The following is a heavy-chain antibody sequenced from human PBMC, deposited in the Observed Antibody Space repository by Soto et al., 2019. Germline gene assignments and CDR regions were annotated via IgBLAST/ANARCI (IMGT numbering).Heavy chain of an antibody. V-gene: IGHV3-21*01. CDR3: ARDYYKYYDSSGYYRSPAY. Sequence: GRSLRLSCAASGFTFSSYSMNWVRQAPGKGLEWVSSISSSSSSIYYADSVKGRFTISRDNSRNTLFLQMNSLRAEDTAVYYCARDYYKYYDSSGYYRSPAYWGQGTLVTVSS. CDR1: GFTFSSYS. J-gene: IGHJ4*02. CDR2: ISSSSSSI. D-gene: IGHD3-22*01.